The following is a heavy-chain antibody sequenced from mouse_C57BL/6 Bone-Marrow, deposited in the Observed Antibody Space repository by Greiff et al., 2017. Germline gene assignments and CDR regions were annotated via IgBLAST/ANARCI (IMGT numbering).Heavy chain of an antibody. CDR2: IDPGKGDT. Sequence: VQLQRSGVELVRPGASAKLSCTASGFNIKDDYIHWVKQRPEQGLERIGWIDPGKGDTESASKFQVKATITSDTSSITAYLQLNSLTSDDTAVYYCTTGNFDCWGQGTTLTVSS. J-gene: IGHJ2*01. V-gene: IGHV14-4*01. CDR1: GFNIKDDY. CDR3: TTGNFDC.